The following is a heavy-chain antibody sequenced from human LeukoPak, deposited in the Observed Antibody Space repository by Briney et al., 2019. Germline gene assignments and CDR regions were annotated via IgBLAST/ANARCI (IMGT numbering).Heavy chain of an antibody. J-gene: IGHJ3*02. CDR3: AKSRGDYVGSGAFDI. V-gene: IGHV3-23*01. D-gene: IGHD4-17*01. Sequence: GGSLRLSCAASGFTFSSYAMSWVRQAPGKGLEWGSAISGSGGSTYYADSVKGRFTISRDNSKNTLYLQMNSLRAEDTAVYYCAKSRGDYVGSGAFDIWGQGTMVTVSS. CDR1: GFTFSSYA. CDR2: ISGSGGST.